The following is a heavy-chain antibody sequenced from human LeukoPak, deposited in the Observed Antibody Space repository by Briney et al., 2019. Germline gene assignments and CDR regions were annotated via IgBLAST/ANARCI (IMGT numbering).Heavy chain of an antibody. D-gene: IGHD2-21*02. Sequence: SETLSLTCTVSGGSISSYYWSWIRQPPGKGLEWIGYIYYSGSTNYNPSLKSRVTISVDTSKNQFSLKLSSVTAAGTAVYYCARVGCGGDCWFDPWGQGTLVTVSS. CDR1: GGSISSYY. CDR3: ARVGCGGDCWFDP. CDR2: IYYSGST. J-gene: IGHJ5*02. V-gene: IGHV4-59*01.